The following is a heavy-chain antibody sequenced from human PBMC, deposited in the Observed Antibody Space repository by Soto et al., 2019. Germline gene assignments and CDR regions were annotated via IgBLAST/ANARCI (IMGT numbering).Heavy chain of an antibody. CDR3: ARGDYNDYFEF. V-gene: IGHV4-30-2*06. CDR1: GVSINAGGYS. J-gene: IGHJ4*02. CDR2: IYQSGST. D-gene: IGHD4-4*01. Sequence: QVQLQESGPGLVKPSQTLSLPCAVSGVSINAGGYSWNWIRQSPGKALEWMGHIYQSGSTYYKPPLKGRITISVAMSKNDFSLEVTSVTPSDTAVYFCARGDYNDYFEFGCQGDRVSVPS.